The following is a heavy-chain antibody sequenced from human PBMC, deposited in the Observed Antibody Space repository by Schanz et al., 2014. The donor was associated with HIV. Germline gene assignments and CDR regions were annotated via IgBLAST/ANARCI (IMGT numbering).Heavy chain of an antibody. J-gene: IGHJ6*02. CDR2: INNDGSST. Sequence: DVNLVESGGGLVQPGGSLRLSCAASGFTFSSYWMHWVRQVPGKGLVWVSRINNDGSSTSYADSVKGRFTISRDNAKNTLYLQMNSLRAEDTAVYYCATLETGATYYYYYYMDVWGQGTTVTVSS. CDR3: ATLETGATYYYYYYMDV. D-gene: IGHD7-27*01. CDR1: GFTFSSYW. V-gene: IGHV3-74*01.